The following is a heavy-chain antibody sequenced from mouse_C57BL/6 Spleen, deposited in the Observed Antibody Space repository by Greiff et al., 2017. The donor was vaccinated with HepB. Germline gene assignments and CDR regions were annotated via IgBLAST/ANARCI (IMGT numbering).Heavy chain of an antibody. J-gene: IGHJ1*03. V-gene: IGHV1-82*01. CDR1: GYAFSSSW. Sequence: QVQLQQSGPELVKPGASVKISCKASGYAFSSSWMNWVKQRPGKGLEWIGRIYPGDGDTNYNGKFKGKATLTADKSSSTAYMQLSSLTSEDSAVYFCARRDYYGGYFDVWGTGTTVTVSS. CDR3: ARRDYYGGYFDV. D-gene: IGHD1-1*01. CDR2: IYPGDGDT.